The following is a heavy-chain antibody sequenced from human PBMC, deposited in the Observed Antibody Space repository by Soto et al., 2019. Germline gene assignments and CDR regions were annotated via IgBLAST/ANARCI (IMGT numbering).Heavy chain of an antibody. D-gene: IGHD6-19*01. CDR3: ARAIAVAGPFDY. Sequence: SETLSLTCTVSGGSINSYYWSWIRQPPGKGLEWIGYIYYSGSTNYNPSLKSRVTISVDTSKNQFSLKLSSVTAADTAVYYCARAIAVAGPFDYWGQGTLVTVSS. CDR1: GGSINSYY. V-gene: IGHV4-59*08. CDR2: IYYSGST. J-gene: IGHJ4*02.